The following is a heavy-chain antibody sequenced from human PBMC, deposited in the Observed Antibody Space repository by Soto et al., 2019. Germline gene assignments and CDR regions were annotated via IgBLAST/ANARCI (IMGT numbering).Heavy chain of an antibody. Sequence: SQSLSLTSPLSGGFPSSINCWRCVRQLPGKRLEWIGEIYHSASTNYNTSLKSRVTISVDKSKNQFSLKLSSVTAADTAVYYCARDHWLGESQRSYGMDVWGQGTTVT. CDR1: GGFPSSINC. V-gene: IGHV4-4*02. CDR2: IYHSAST. D-gene: IGHD3-10*01. CDR3: ARDHWLGESQRSYGMDV. J-gene: IGHJ6*02.